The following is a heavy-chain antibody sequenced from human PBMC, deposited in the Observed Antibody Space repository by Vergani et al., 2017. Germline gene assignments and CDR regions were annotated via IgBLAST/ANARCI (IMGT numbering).Heavy chain of an antibody. J-gene: IGHJ4*02. Sequence: QVQLQESGPGLVKPSQTLSLTCTVSGGSIRSGGSSWSWIRQHPGKGLEWIGYIYYSGSTYYNPSLKRRVTISVDTSKNQFSLKLTSVTAADTAVYYCARGSDGWSFNLLGYWGQGTLVTVSS. CDR1: GGSIRSGGSS. CDR3: ARGSDGWSFNLLGY. CDR2: IYYSGST. D-gene: IGHD1-20*01. V-gene: IGHV4-31*03.